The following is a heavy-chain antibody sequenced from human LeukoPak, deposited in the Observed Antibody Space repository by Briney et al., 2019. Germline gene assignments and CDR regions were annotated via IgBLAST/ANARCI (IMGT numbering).Heavy chain of an antibody. CDR1: GFTFSDHY. CDR2: SRNKANSYTT. CDR3: TKDEAQVF. V-gene: IGHV3-72*01. Sequence: GGSLRLSCAVSGFTFSDHYMDWVPQAPRKGPEWVGRSRNKANSYTTEYATSVKGRFTISRDVSENTLYLQMNSLETEDTAVYYCTKDEAQVFWGQGTLVTVSS. J-gene: IGHJ4*02.